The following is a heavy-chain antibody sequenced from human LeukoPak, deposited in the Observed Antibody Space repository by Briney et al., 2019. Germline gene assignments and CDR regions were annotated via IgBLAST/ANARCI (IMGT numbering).Heavy chain of an antibody. CDR3: ARDKGGLGRGYYYMDV. V-gene: IGHV4-59*12. CDR2: IYYSGST. CDR1: GDSINNNY. D-gene: IGHD3/OR15-3a*01. J-gene: IGHJ6*03. Sequence: SETLSLTCTVSGDSINNNYWNWIRQPPGKGLEWIGYIYYSGSTNYNPSLKSRVTISVDKSKNQFPLKLSSVTAAATAVYYCARDKGGLGRGYYYMDVWGKGTTVTVSS.